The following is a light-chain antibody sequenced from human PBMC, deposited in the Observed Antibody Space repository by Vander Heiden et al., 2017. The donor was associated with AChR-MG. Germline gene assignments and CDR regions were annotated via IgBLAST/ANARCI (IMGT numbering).Light chain of an antibody. CDR2: GNN. J-gene: IGLJ3*02. CDR3: QSYDRSLYWV. V-gene: IGLV1-40*01. Sequence: QSELTQPPSVSGAPGQRVTISCTGSRSNFRAGYAVHWYHLPPRTAPKPLSDGNNNRPSGVPDRFAGSKSGTSASLAITGLQAEDEADYYCQSYDRSLYWVFGGGTKLTAL. CDR1: RSNFRAGYA.